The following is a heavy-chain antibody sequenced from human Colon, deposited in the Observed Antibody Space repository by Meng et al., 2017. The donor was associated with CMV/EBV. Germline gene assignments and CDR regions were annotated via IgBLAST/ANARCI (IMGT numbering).Heavy chain of an antibody. J-gene: IGHJ5*02. CDR3: ARGSGYDFWSGYTLDWFDP. Sequence: ASVKVSCKASGYTFTSYDINWVRQATGQGLEWMGWMNPNSGNTGYAQKFQGRVTITRNTSISTAYMELSSLRSEDTAMYYCARGSGYDFWSGYTLDWFDPWGQGTLVTVSS. CDR2: MNPNSGNT. CDR1: GYTFTSYD. V-gene: IGHV1-8*03. D-gene: IGHD3-3*01.